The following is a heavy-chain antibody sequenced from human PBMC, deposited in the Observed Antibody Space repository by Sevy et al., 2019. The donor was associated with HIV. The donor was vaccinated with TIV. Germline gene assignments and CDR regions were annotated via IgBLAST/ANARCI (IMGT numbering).Heavy chain of an antibody. V-gene: IGHV3-30*03. D-gene: IGHD3-22*01. Sequence: GESLKISCAASGFTFGSYGMHWVRQAPGSGLEWVSFISYDKSERYYGDSVRGRFTISRDNFKNTLWLQMNSLRPEDTAVYYCARDNSGYFHFDYWGQRTLVTVSS. CDR1: GFTFGSYG. CDR2: ISYDKSER. J-gene: IGHJ4*02. CDR3: ARDNSGYFHFDY.